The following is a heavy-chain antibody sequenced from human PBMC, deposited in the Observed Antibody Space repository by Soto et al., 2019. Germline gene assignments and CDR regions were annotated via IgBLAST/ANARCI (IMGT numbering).Heavy chain of an antibody. J-gene: IGHJ4*02. D-gene: IGHD5-18*01. CDR1: GYTFTSYD. V-gene: IGHV1-8*01. CDR3: ARHTATVPGDF. CDR2: MNPNGGNA. Sequence: QVQLVQSGAEVTKPGASVKVSCKASGYTFTSYDINWVRQATGQRPEWMGWMNPNGGNAGYAEKFQGRVPMTRDTSITTAYMELSGLTSDDTAVYYCARHTATVPGDFWGQGTPVTVSS.